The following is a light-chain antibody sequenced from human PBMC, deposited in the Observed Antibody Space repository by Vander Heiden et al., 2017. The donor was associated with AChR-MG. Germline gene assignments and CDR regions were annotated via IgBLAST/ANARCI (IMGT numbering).Light chain of an antibody. J-gene: IGKJ4*01. Sequence: DVGMTQSPVSLPVTLGQPASISCRSSQSLVHSDGNTYVQWYQQRPGQSPRRLIYKVSNRDSGVPDRFIGSGSDTDFTLKISRVEAEDVGVYYCMQGTHLLTFGGGTKVEIK. CDR1: QSLVHSDGNTY. CDR3: MQGTHLLT. V-gene: IGKV2-30*02. CDR2: KVS.